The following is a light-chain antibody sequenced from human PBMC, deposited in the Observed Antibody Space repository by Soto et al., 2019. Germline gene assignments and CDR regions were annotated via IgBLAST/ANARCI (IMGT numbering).Light chain of an antibody. Sequence: EIVLTQSPGTLSFSPGERATLSCRASQSVSSSYLAWYQQKPGQAPRLLIYGAVTRATGIPDRFSGSGSGTDFTLSIRRLDPEDFAVYYCQYYGKTFGQGTKVEI. CDR1: QSVSSSY. J-gene: IGKJ1*01. V-gene: IGKV3-20*01. CDR3: QYYGKT. CDR2: GAV.